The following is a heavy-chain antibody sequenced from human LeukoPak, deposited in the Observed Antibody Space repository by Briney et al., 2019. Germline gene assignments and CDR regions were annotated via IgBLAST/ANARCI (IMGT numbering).Heavy chain of an antibody. CDR3: ARALCSGGSCYVFDS. D-gene: IGHD2-15*01. CDR2: FNPNSGDT. J-gene: IGHJ4*02. CDR1: GYTFTGYY. Sequence: ASVKVSCKASGYTFTGYYMHWVRQAPGQGLEWMGWFNPNSGDTNYAQKFQGRVTMTRDTSISTAYMELSGLRSDDTAVYYCARALCSGGSCYVFDSWGQGTLVTVSS. V-gene: IGHV1-2*02.